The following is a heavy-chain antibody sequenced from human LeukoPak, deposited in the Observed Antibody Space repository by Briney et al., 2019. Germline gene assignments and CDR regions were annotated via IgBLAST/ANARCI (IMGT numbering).Heavy chain of an antibody. CDR3: AKGRSARPHIDY. CDR2: IRYDGSNK. Sequence: AGGSLRLSCAASGFTFSSYGMHWVRQAPGKGLEWVAFIRYDGSNKYYADSVKGRFTISRDNSKNTLYLQMNSLRAEDTAVYYCAKGRSARPHIDYWGQGTLVTASS. J-gene: IGHJ4*02. CDR1: GFTFSSYG. D-gene: IGHD2-2*02. V-gene: IGHV3-30*02.